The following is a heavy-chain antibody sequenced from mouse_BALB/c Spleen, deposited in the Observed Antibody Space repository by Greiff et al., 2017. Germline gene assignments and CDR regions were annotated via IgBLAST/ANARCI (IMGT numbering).Heavy chain of an antibody. Sequence: EVQLVESGGGLVKPGGSLKLSCAASGFTFSSYTMSWVRQTPEKRLEWVATISSGGSYTYYPDSVKGRFTISRDNAKNTLYLQMSSLKSEDTAMYYCTRGGAEDAMDYWGQGTSVTVSS. J-gene: IGHJ4*01. CDR2: ISSGGSYT. V-gene: IGHV5-6-4*01. CDR3: TRGGAEDAMDY. CDR1: GFTFSSYT.